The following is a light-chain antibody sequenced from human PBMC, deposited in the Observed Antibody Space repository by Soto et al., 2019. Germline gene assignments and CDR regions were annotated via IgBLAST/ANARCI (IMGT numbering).Light chain of an antibody. CDR2: NVY. CDR1: SSDVGAYNF. Sequence: QSALTQPASVSGSPGQSITISCTGTSSDVGAYNFVPWHQQHPGKAPKLIIYNVYDRPSGISYRFSGSKSGNTASLTISGLQGEDEADYYCSSYTISRTYVFGTGTKLTVL. J-gene: IGLJ1*01. V-gene: IGLV2-14*03. CDR3: SSYTISRTYV.